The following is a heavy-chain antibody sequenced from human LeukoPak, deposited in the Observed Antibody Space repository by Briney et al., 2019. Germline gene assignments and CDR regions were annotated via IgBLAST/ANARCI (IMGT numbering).Heavy chain of an antibody. D-gene: IGHD3-10*01. CDR3: VTLARSGTRYYYYYYMDV. CDR1: GGSFSGYY. V-gene: IGHV4-34*01. J-gene: IGHJ6*03. Sequence: SETLSLTCAVYGGSFSGYYWSWIRQPPGKGLEWIGEINHSGSTNYNPSLKSRVTISVDTSKNQFSLKLSSVTAADTAVYYCVTLARSGTRYYYYYYMDVWGKGTTVTISS. CDR2: INHSGST.